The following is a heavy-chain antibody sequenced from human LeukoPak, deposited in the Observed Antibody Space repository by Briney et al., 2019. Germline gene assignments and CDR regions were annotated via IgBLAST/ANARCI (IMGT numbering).Heavy chain of an antibody. Sequence: PSETLSLTCAVYGGSFSGYYWSWIRQPPGKGLEWIGEINYSGSTNYNPSLKSRVTISVDTSKNQFSLKLSSVTAADTAVYYCARVLAAAGRGGFDYWGQGTLVTVSS. D-gene: IGHD6-13*01. CDR1: GGSFSGYY. J-gene: IGHJ4*02. CDR2: INYSGST. V-gene: IGHV4-34*01. CDR3: ARVLAAAGRGGFDY.